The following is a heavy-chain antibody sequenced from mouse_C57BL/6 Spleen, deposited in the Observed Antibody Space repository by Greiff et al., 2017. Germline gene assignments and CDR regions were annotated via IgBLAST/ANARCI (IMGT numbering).Heavy chain of an antibody. Sequence: QVQLQQPGAELVKPGASVKLSCKASGYTFTSYWMHWVKQRPGRGLEWIGRIDPNSGGTKYNEKFKSKATLTVDKPASTAYMQLSSLTSEDSAVYYCARSVNYDYDKVYAMDYWGQGTSVTVSS. V-gene: IGHV1-72*01. CDR2: IDPNSGGT. J-gene: IGHJ4*01. CDR1: GYTFTSYW. CDR3: ARSVNYDYDKVYAMDY. D-gene: IGHD2-4*01.